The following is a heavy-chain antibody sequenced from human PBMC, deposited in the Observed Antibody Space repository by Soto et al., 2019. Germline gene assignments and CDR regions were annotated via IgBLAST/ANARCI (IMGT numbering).Heavy chain of an antibody. D-gene: IGHD2-21*02. V-gene: IGHV3-30*18. CDR2: ISYDGSNK. Sequence: PGGSLRLSCAASGFTFSSYGMHWVRQAPGKGLEWVAVISYDGSNKYYADSVKGRFTISRDNSKNTLYLQMNSLRAEDTAVYYCAKDGSVVVTDPWFDYWGQGTLVTVSS. J-gene: IGHJ4*02. CDR1: GFTFSSYG. CDR3: AKDGSVVVTDPWFDY.